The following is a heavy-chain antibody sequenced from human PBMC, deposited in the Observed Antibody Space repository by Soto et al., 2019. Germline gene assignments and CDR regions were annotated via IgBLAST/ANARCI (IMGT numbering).Heavy chain of an antibody. Sequence: SLRLSCAASGFTFSSYGMHWVRQAPGKGLEWVAAISYDGSNKYYADSVKGRITISRDNSKNTLYLQMNSLRAEDTAVYYCAKGGRHGMRYYYGMDVWGQGTTVTVSS. D-gene: IGHD1-26*01. V-gene: IGHV3-30*18. CDR2: ISYDGSNK. J-gene: IGHJ6*02. CDR3: AKGGRHGMRYYYGMDV. CDR1: GFTFSSYG.